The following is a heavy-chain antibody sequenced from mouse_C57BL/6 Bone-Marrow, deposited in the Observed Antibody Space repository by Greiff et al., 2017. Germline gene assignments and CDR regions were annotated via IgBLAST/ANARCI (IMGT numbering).Heavy chain of an antibody. D-gene: IGHD2-4*01. CDR3: AKYGRLRDYYAMDY. CDR1: GYTFTSYW. V-gene: IGHV1-55*01. CDR2: IYPGSGST. Sequence: QVQLQQPGAELVKPGASVKMSCTASGYTFTSYWITWVKQRPGQGLEWIGDIYPGSGSTNDNEKFKSKATLTVDTSSSTAYMQLSRLTSEDSAVYYCAKYGRLRDYYAMDYWGQGTSVTVSS. J-gene: IGHJ4*01.